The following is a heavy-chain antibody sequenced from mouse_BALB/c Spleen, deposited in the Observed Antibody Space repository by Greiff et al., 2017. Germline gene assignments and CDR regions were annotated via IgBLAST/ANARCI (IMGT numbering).Heavy chain of an antibody. CDR2: IWAGGST. J-gene: IGHJ2*01. CDR3: ARDGYYFY. Sequence: VQLVESGPGLVAPSQSLSITCTVSGFSLTSYGVHWVRQPPGKGLEWLGVIWAGGSTNYNSALMSRLSISKDNSKIQVFLKMNSLQTDDTAMSYCARDGYYFYWGQGTTLTVSS. D-gene: IGHD2-3*01. V-gene: IGHV2-9*02. CDR1: GFSLTSYG.